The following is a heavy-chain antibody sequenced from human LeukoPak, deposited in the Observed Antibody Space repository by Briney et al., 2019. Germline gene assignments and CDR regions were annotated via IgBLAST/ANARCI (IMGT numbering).Heavy chain of an antibody. CDR2: ISTYNGNT. J-gene: IGHJ4*02. CDR3: ARGDDYGDYWGLY. CDR1: GYTFTKYG. V-gene: IGHV1-18*01. D-gene: IGHD4-17*01. Sequence: ASVKVSCKASGYTFTKYGITWVRQGPGQGLEWMGWISTYNGNTNYAQKLQGRVTMTTDTSTSTAYMELRSLISDDAAVYYCARGDDYGDYWGLYWGQGTLVTVSS.